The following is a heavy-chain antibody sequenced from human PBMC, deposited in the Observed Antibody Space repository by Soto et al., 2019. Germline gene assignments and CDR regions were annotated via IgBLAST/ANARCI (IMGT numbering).Heavy chain of an antibody. V-gene: IGHV4-34*01. CDR3: ARPVAGSPYYFDY. CDR2: INHSGST. J-gene: IGHJ4*02. Sequence: NPSETLSLTCAVYGGSFSGYYWSWIRQPPGKGLEWIGEINHSGSTNYNPSLKSRVTISVDTSKNQFSLKLSSVTAADTAVYYCARPVAGSPYYFDYWGQGTLVTVSS. D-gene: IGHD6-19*01. CDR1: GGSFSGYY.